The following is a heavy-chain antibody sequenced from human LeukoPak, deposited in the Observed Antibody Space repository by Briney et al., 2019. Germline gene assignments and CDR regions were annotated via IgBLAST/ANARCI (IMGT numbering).Heavy chain of an antibody. D-gene: IGHD5-12*01. J-gene: IGHJ4*02. CDR3: ARDLGGGYSGYDYRRYYFDY. CDR2: INHSGST. CDR1: GGSFSGYY. V-gene: IGHV4-34*01. Sequence: PSETLSLTCAVYGGSFSGYYWSWIRQPPGKGLEWIGEINHSGSTNYNPSLKSRVTTSVDTSKNQFSLKLSSVTAADTAVYYCARDLGGGYSGYDYRRYYFDYWGQGSLVTVSS.